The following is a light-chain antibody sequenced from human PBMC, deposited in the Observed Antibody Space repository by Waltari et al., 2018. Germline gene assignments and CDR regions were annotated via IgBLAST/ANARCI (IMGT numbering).Light chain of an antibody. CDR1: GLPKQY. V-gene: IGLV3-10*01. Sequence: YDLTQPPSVSVSPGQTAAITCSGDGLPKQYTFWHQQKSGQAPVLVMYDDNKRPSGIPGRFSGSSAGTVATLTITGAQVDDEADYYCYSKDTDGGSQGKIGGGTKLTVL. CDR2: DDN. CDR3: YSKDTDGGSQGK. J-gene: IGLJ2*01.